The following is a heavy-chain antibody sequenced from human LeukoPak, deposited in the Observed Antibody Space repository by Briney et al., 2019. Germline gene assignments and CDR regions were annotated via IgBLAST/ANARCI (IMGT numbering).Heavy chain of an antibody. Sequence: GGSLRLSCAASGFTVSSFGMTWVRQAPGKGLEWVSSISSSSSYIYYADSVKGRFTISRDNAKNSLYLQMNSLRAEDTAVYYCARGFYDSSGIDYWGQGTLVTVSS. D-gene: IGHD3-22*01. CDR3: ARGFYDSSGIDY. CDR2: ISSSSSYI. CDR1: GFTVSSFG. V-gene: IGHV3-21*01. J-gene: IGHJ4*02.